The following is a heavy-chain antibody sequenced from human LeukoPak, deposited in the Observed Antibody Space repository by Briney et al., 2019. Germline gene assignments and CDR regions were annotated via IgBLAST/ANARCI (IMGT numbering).Heavy chain of an antibody. V-gene: IGHV3-21*01. CDR3: AGHYYDSSGFDY. D-gene: IGHD3-22*01. CDR2: ISSSSSYI. J-gene: IGHJ4*02. Sequence: GGSLRLSCAASGFTFSSYSMNWVRQAPGKGLEWVSSISSSSSYIYYADSVKGRFTISRDNAKNSLYLQTNSLRAEDTAVYYCAGHYYDSSGFDYWGQGTLVTVSS. CDR1: GFTFSSYS.